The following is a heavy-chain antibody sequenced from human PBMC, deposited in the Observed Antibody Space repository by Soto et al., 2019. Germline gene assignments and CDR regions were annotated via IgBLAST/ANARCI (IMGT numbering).Heavy chain of an antibody. J-gene: IGHJ4*02. CDR3: ERGVLDGYIAY. CDR1: GYTFTSYY. V-gene: IGHV1-46*01. CDR2: INPSGGST. Sequence: ASVKVSCKASGYTFTSYYMHWVRQAPGQGLEGMGIINPSGGSTSYAQKLQGRVTMTRDTYTRTVNMDLSSLRSEDTAVYYCERGVLDGYIAYWGQGTPVTLSS.